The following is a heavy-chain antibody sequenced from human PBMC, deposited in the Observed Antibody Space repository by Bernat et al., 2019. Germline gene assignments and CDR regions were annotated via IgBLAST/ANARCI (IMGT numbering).Heavy chain of an antibody. D-gene: IGHD3-3*01. CDR3: ARFAEIYDFWSGYFTHWYFDL. V-gene: IGHV3-20*04. CDR2: INWNGGST. CDR1: GFTFDDYG. J-gene: IGHJ2*01. Sequence: EVQLVESGGGVVRPGGSLRLSCAASGFTFDDYGMSWVRQAPGKGLEWVSGINWNGGSTGYADSVKGRFTISRDNAKNSLYLQMSSLRAEDTAVYYCARFAEIYDFWSGYFTHWYFDLWGRGTLVTVSS.